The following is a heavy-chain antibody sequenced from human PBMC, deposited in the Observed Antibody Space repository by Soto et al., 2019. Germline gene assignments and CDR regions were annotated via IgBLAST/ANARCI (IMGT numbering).Heavy chain of an antibody. CDR3: ARHSFGYIDY. D-gene: IGHD3-3*01. Sequence: SETLSLTCTVSGGSISSTSYYWGWIRQPPGKGLEWIGSISYSGGTYYDPSLKSRVTISVDTSKNQFSLKLSSVTAADTAVYYCARHSFGYIDYWGQGTLVTVAS. CDR1: GGSISSTSYY. CDR2: ISYSGGT. V-gene: IGHV4-39*01. J-gene: IGHJ4*02.